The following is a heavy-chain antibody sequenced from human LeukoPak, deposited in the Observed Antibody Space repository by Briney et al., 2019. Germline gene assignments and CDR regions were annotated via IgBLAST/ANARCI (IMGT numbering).Heavy chain of an antibody. V-gene: IGHV3-23*01. D-gene: IGHD2-15*01. CDR1: GFTFSSSA. J-gene: IGHJ4*02. CDR3: AKQLGYCSDGSCYFPY. Sequence: GGSLRLSCAASGFTFSSSAMSWVRQAPGKGLEWVSAISNNGGYTYYADSVQGRFTISRDNSKSTLCLQKNSLRAEDTAVYYCAKQLGYCSDGSCYFPYWGQGTLVTVSS. CDR2: ISNNGGYT.